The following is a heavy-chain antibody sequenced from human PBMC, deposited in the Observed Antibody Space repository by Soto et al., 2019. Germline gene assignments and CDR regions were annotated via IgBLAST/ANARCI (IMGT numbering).Heavy chain of an antibody. D-gene: IGHD2-15*01. V-gene: IGHV3-30*18. Sequence: PGGSLRLSCAASGFTFSSYGMHWVRQAPGKGLEWVAVISYDGSNKYYADSVKGRFTISKDNSKNTLYLQMNSLRAEDTAVYYCAKFYSRIRSVVVVAATPEPYGMDVWGQGTTVTVSS. CDR2: ISYDGSNK. J-gene: IGHJ6*02. CDR1: GFTFSSYG. CDR3: AKFYSRIRSVVVVAATPEPYGMDV.